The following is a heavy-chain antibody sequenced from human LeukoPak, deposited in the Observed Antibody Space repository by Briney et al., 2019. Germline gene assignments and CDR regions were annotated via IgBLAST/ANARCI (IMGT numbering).Heavy chain of an antibody. V-gene: IGHV4-59*01. CDR1: GGSISSYY. J-gene: IGHJ3*02. Sequence: SETLSLTCTVSGGSISSYYRSWIRQPPGKGLEWIGYIYYSGSTNYNPSLKSRVTISVDTSKNQFSLKPSSVTAADTAVYYCARDKTDYDSSGYAFDIWGQGTMVTVSS. D-gene: IGHD3-22*01. CDR3: ARDKTDYDSSGYAFDI. CDR2: IYYSGST.